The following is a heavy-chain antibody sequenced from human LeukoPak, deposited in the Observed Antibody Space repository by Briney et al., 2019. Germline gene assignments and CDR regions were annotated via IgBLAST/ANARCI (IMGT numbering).Heavy chain of an antibody. J-gene: IGHJ4*02. V-gene: IGHV3-30*18. CDR1: GFTFSNYG. CDR3: AKDYRPHDFWSGLVDY. Sequence: PGRSLRLSCAASGFTFSNYGMHWVRQAPGKGLEWVTLISYDGSNKYYADSVKGRFTISRDNSKNTLYLQMNSLRAEDTAAYYCAKDYRPHDFWSGLVDYWGQGTLVTVSS. D-gene: IGHD3-3*01. CDR2: ISYDGSNK.